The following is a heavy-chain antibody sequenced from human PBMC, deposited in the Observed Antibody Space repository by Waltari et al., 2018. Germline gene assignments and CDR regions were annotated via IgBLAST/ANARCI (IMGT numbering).Heavy chain of an antibody. Sequence: QVPLVEYGGGVVQPGRSLSPSCAAPASTYRPSIIPWVRQAPGKGVEWVAAMSDDGFSKYYADSVKGRFSIGRDDSQNTVYLQANSLTTEDTAVYYCGREGGTSGYSGYLDTWGQGTLVTVSS. CDR2: MSDDGFSK. CDR3: GREGGTSGYSGYLDT. V-gene: IGHV3-30*16. CDR1: ASTYRPSI. J-gene: IGHJ4*02. D-gene: IGHD2-15*01.